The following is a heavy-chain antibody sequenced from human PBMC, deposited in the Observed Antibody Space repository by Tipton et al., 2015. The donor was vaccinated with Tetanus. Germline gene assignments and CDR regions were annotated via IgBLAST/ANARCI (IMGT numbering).Heavy chain of an antibody. CDR2: IYYSGST. CDR1: GGSISSGGYS. J-gene: IGHJ3*02. D-gene: IGHD3-9*01. V-gene: IGHV4-31*02. CDR3: ARGGLRYFDWLLSQTDAFDI. Sequence: LRLSCTVSGGSISSGGYSWSWLRQHPGKGLESIGNIYYSGSTYYNPSLKSRVTISVDTSKNQFSLKLSSVTAADTAVYYCARGGLRYFDWLLSQTDAFDIWGQGTMVTVSS.